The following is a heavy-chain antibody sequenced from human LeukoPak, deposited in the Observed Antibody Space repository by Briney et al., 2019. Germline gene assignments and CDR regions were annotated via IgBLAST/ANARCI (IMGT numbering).Heavy chain of an antibody. D-gene: IGHD3-22*01. J-gene: IGHJ3*02. CDR2: IYYSGST. Sequence: PSETLSLTCTVSGGSISSSSYYWGWIRQPPGKGLEWIGYIYYSGSTNYNPSLKSRVTISVDTSKNQFSLKLSSVTAADTAVYYCARHGPSNYYDSSGYYANSLGLYSRVDAFDIWGQGTMVTVSS. CDR3: ARHGPSNYYDSSGYYANSLGLYSRVDAFDI. V-gene: IGHV4-61*05. CDR1: GGSISSSSYY.